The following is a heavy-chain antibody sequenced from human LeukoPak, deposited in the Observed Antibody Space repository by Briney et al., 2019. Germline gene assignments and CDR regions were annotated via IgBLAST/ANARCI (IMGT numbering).Heavy chain of an antibody. D-gene: IGHD3-16*01. CDR1: GFTFSSYS. CDR3: ARVIGSYGDSAY. J-gene: IGHJ4*02. V-gene: IGHV3-48*04. CDR2: ISSTRSAI. Sequence: QPGGSLRLSCAASGFTFSSYSMNWVRQAPGKGLEWLSYISSTRSAIYYADSLKGRFTISRDNAKHSLYLQMDSLRAEATAVYYCARVIGSYGDSAYWGQGTLVTVSS.